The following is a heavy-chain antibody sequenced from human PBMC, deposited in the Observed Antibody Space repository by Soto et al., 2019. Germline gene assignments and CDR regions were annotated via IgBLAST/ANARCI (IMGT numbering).Heavy chain of an antibody. CDR1: GVSISSYY. V-gene: IGHV4-59*01. CDR2: IYYSGST. J-gene: IGHJ4*02. CDR3: ASKNFDWLFSY. D-gene: IGHD3-9*01. Sequence: SETLSLTCTVSGVSISSYYWSWIRQPPGKGLEWIGYIYYSGSTNYNPSLKSRVTISVDTSKNQFSLKLSSVTAADTAVYYCASKNFDWLFSYWGQGTLVTVSS.